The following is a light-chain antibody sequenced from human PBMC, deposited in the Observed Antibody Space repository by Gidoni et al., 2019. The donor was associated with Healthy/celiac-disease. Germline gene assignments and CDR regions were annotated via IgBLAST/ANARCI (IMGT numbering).Light chain of an antibody. J-gene: IGKJ2*01. V-gene: IGKV1-9*01. Sequence: DIQLTQSPYFLSASVGDRVTITCRASQGISSYLAWYQQKPGKAPKLLIYAASTLQSGVPSRFSGSGSGTEFTLTISSLQPEDFATYYCQQLNSYPPTFXXXTKLEIK. CDR3: QQLNSYPPT. CDR1: QGISSY. CDR2: AAS.